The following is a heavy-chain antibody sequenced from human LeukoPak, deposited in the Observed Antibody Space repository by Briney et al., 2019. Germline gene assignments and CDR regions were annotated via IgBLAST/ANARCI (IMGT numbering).Heavy chain of an antibody. CDR2: ISGSGGST. J-gene: IGHJ4*02. CDR3: AKDRGSSGYYFYYASYFDY. V-gene: IGHV3-23*01. D-gene: IGHD3-22*01. Sequence: PGGSLRLSCAASGFTFSSYAMSWVRQAPGKGLEWVSAISGSGGSTCYADSVKGRFTISRDNSKNTLYLQMNSLRAEDTAVYYCAKDRGSSGYYFYYASYFDYWGQGTLVTVSS. CDR1: GFTFSSYA.